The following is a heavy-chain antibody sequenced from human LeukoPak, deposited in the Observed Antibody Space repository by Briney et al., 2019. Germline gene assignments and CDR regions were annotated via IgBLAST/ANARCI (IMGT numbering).Heavy chain of an antibody. V-gene: IGHV1-69*04. CDR1: GGTFSSYA. Sequence: RASVKVSCKASGGTFSSYAISWVRQAPGQGLEWMGRIIPILGIANYAQKFQGRVTITADKSTSTAYMELSSLRSEDTAVYYCAREGRWLHHAFDIWGQGTMVTVSS. D-gene: IGHD5-12*01. CDR2: IIPILGIA. CDR3: AREGRWLHHAFDI. J-gene: IGHJ3*02.